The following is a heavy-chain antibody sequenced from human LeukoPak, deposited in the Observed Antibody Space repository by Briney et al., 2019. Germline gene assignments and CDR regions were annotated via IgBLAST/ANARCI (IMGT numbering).Heavy chain of an antibody. J-gene: IGHJ6*03. CDR2: IKQDGSEK. D-gene: IGHD2-2*01. V-gene: IGHV3-7*01. Sequence: GGSLRLSCAASGFTFSSYWMSWVRQAPGKGLEWVANIKQDGSEKYYVDSVKGRFTISRDNAKNSLYLQMNSLRAEDTAVYYCAREQLVVPAARGYYYYYMDVWGKGTTVTVSS. CDR3: AREQLVVPAARGYYYYYMDV. CDR1: GFTFSSYW.